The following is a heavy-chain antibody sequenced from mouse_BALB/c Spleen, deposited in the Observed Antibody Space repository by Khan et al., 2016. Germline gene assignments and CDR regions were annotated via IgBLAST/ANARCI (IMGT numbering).Heavy chain of an antibody. CDR2: ISYSGST. CDR3: ARCSTMVNSWFAY. CDR1: GDSITSGY. D-gene: IGHD2-2*01. Sequence: EVKLLESGPSLVKPSQTLSLTCSVTGDSITSGYWNWIRKFPGNKLEYMGYISYSGSTYYNPSLKSRISITRDTSKNQYYLQLNSVTTEETATYYCARCSTMVNSWFAYWGQGTLVTVSS. V-gene: IGHV3-8*02. J-gene: IGHJ3*01.